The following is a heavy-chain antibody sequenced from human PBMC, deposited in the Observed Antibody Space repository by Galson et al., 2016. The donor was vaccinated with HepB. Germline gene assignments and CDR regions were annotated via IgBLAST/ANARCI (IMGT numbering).Heavy chain of an antibody. V-gene: IGHV3-33*01. CDR3: ARGNRSPNYYGMDV. CDR1: RFTFSSYG. CDR2: IWYDGSNS. D-gene: IGHD4-11*01. Sequence: SLRLSCAASRFTFSSYGMHWVRQSPGKGLEWVSVIWYDGSNSYYANYVKGRFTISRDNSKNTLYMQMNSLRAEDTAVYYCARGNRSPNYYGMDVWGQGTTVTVSS. J-gene: IGHJ6*02.